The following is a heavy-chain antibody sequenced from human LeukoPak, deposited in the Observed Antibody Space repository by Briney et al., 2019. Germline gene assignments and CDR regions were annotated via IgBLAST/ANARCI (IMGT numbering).Heavy chain of an antibody. Sequence: PSQTLSLTCTVSGGSISSGGYYWSWIRQPPGKGLEWIGSIYYSGSTYYNPSLKSRVTISVDTSKNQFSLKLSSVTAADTAVYYCARQSPSRPFDYWGQGTLVTVSS. CDR2: IYYSGST. J-gene: IGHJ4*02. D-gene: IGHD6-13*01. CDR3: ARQSPSRPFDY. V-gene: IGHV4-39*01. CDR1: GGSISSGGYY.